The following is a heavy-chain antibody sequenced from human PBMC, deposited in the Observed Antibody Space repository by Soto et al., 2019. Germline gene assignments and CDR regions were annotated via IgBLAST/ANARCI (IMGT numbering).Heavy chain of an antibody. CDR2: INEDGSTI. CDR3: TRGRGGRGGY. V-gene: IGHV3-74*01. CDR1: GFTFSSYW. Sequence: EVQLVESGGGLVQPGGSLRLSCAASGFTFSSYWMHWVRQAPGKGLVWVSRINEDGSTINYADSVKGRFTISRDNAKNTLYVERSRRRAEDRVVYYCTRGRGGRGGYWGQGTLVTVSS. J-gene: IGHJ4*02. D-gene: IGHD3-16*01.